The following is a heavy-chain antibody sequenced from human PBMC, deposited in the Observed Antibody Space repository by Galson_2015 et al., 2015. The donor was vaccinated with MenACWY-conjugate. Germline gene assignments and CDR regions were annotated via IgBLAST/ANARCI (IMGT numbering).Heavy chain of an antibody. CDR1: GFTFSSYA. D-gene: IGHD2-2*01. Sequence: SLRLSCAASGFTFSSYAMTWVRQAPGKGLEWVSAISGSGGSTYYADSVMGRFTISRDNSKNTLFLQMNSLRAEDTAVYYCAKDSGGKYQLPKGYFVYWGQGTLVTVSS. CDR2: ISGSGGST. CDR3: AKDSGGKYQLPKGYFVY. V-gene: IGHV3-23*01. J-gene: IGHJ4*02.